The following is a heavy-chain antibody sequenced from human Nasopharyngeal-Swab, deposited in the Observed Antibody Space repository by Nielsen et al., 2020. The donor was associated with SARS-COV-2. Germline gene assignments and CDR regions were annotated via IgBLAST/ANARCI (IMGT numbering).Heavy chain of an antibody. J-gene: IGHJ3*02. V-gene: IGHV3-23*01. Sequence: WIRQPPGKGLEWGSAISGSGGSTYYADSVKGRFTISRDNSKNTLYLQMNSLRAEDTAVYYCAKLSPYYYGSGSSHDAFDIWGQGTMVTVSS. CDR3: AKLSPYYYGSGSSHDAFDI. D-gene: IGHD3-10*01. CDR2: ISGSGGST.